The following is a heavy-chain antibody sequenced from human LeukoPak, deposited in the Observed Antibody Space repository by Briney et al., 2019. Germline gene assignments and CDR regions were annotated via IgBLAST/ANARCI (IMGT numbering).Heavy chain of an antibody. V-gene: IGHV4-59*01. J-gene: IGHJ4*02. CDR1: GGSISSYY. CDR3: ARGPYYYDSSGYLNPLDY. Sequence: PSETLSLTCTVSGGSISSYYWSWIRQPPGKGLEWIGYIYYSGSTNYNPSLKSRVTISVDTSKNQFSLKLSSVTAADTAVYYCARGPYYYDSSGYLNPLDYWGQGTLVTVSS. CDR2: IYYSGST. D-gene: IGHD3-22*01.